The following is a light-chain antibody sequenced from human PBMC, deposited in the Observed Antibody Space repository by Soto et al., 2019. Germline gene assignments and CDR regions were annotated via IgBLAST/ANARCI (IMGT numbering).Light chain of an antibody. CDR2: DVS. CDR1: SSDVGGYNY. V-gene: IGLV2-14*01. J-gene: IGLJ1*01. CDR3: SSYTGSSTPYV. Sequence: QSALTQPASVSGSPGQSITISCTGTSSDVGGYNYVSWYQQYPGKAPKLMIYDVSNRPSGVSNRFSSSKSGNTASLTISGLQAEDEGDYYCSSYTGSSTPYVFGTGTKLTVL.